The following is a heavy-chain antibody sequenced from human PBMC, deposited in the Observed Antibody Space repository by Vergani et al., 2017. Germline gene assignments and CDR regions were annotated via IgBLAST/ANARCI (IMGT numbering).Heavy chain of an antibody. Sequence: EVQLLESGGDLVQPGGSLRLSCAASGFTFSSYSMNWVRQAPGKGLEWVSSISSSSSYIYYADSVKGRFTISRDNAKNSLYLQMNSLRAEDTAVYYCARAYVGVVIIFDYWGQGTLVTVSS. CDR1: GFTFSSYS. J-gene: IGHJ4*02. V-gene: IGHV3-21*01. CDR3: ARAYVGVVIIFDY. D-gene: IGHD3-3*01. CDR2: ISSSSSYI.